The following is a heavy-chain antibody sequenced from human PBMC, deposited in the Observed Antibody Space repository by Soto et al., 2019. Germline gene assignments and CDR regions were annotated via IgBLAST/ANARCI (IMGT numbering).Heavy chain of an antibody. V-gene: IGHV5-10-1*01. CDR1: GYSFTSYW. CDR2: IDPSDSYT. J-gene: IGHJ6*02. CDR3: ARQRCSGGSCFYYCGMDV. D-gene: IGHD2-15*01. Sequence: GESLKISCKGSGYSFTSYWISWVRQMPGKGLEWMGRIDPSDSYTNYSPSFQGHVTISADKSISTAYLQWSSLKASDTAMYYCARQRCSGGSCFYYCGMDVWGQGTTVTFSS.